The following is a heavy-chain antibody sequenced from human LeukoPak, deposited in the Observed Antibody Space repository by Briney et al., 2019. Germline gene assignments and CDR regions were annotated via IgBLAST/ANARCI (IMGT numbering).Heavy chain of an antibody. J-gene: IGHJ4*02. CDR3: AKSHYYGDHREYYFDY. Sequence: GGSLRLSCAASGFTFSSYAMHWVRQAPGKGLEWVAVISYDGSNKYYADSVKGRFTISRDNSKNTLYLQMNSLRAEDTAVYYCAKSHYYGDHREYYFDYWGQGTLVTVSS. V-gene: IGHV3-30-3*02. D-gene: IGHD4-17*01. CDR1: GFTFSSYA. CDR2: ISYDGSNK.